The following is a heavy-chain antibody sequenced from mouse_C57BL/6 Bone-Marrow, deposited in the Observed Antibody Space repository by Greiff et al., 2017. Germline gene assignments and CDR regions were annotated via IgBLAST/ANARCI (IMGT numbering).Heavy chain of an antibody. CDR3: ARRVITTVLAHWYFDV. V-gene: IGHV1-64*01. CDR1: GYTFTSYW. J-gene: IGHJ1*03. Sequence: QVQLQQPGAELVKPGASVKLSCKASGYTFTSYWMHWVKQRPRQGLEWIGMLHPHSGSTNYNEKFNSKATLTVYKSSSTAYMQLSSLTSEDSAVYYCARRVITTVLAHWYFDVWGTGTTVTVSS. D-gene: IGHD1-1*01. CDR2: LHPHSGST.